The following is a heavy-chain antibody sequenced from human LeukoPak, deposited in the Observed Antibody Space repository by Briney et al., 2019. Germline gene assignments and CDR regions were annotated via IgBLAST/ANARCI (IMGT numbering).Heavy chain of an antibody. V-gene: IGHV1-18*01. J-gene: IGHJ4*02. Sequence: ASVTVSCKTSGYTFTNYGLTWVRQAPGQGLEWMGWISGDNGDTNYAQKLQGRVTMTTDTSTSTAYMELRSLRSDDTAVYYCARDISLTYYYDSSGSLFDYWGQGTLVTVSS. CDR3: ARDISLTYYYDSSGSLFDY. CDR1: GYTFTNYG. D-gene: IGHD3-22*01. CDR2: ISGDNGDT.